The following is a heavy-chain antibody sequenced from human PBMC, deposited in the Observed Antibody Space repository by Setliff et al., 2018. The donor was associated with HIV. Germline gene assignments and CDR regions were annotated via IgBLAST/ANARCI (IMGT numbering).Heavy chain of an antibody. D-gene: IGHD1-20*01. Sequence: GGSLRLSCAASGFTFSSAWMGWVRQAPAKGLEWVANISPDGSATYYVDSVKGRFTISRDNAKNSLYLQLNSLRVEDTAVYYCMRDITTCWDVWGKGTTVTVSS. J-gene: IGHJ6*04. V-gene: IGHV3-7*01. CDR1: GFTFSSAW. CDR2: ISPDGSAT. CDR3: MRDITTCWDV.